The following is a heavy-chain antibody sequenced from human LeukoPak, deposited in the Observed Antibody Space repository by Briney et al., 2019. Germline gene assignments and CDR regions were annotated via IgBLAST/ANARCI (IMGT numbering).Heavy chain of an antibody. CDR1: GGSFSGYY. V-gene: IGHV3-33*08. CDR2: IWYDGSNK. CDR3: ARIGSKALYGMDV. J-gene: IGHJ6*02. Sequence: LSLTCAVYGGSFSGYYWSWIRQAPGKGLEWVAVIWYDGSNKYYADSVKGRFTISRDNSKNTLYLQMNSLRAEDTAVYYCARIGSKALYGMDVWGQGTTVTVSS.